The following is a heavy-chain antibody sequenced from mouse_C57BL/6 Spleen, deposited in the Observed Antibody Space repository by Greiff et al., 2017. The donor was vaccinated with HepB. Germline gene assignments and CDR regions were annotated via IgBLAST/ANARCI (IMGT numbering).Heavy chain of an antibody. CDR3: ASDYYGSSYWFAY. CDR1: GFSLTSYG. J-gene: IGHJ3*01. D-gene: IGHD1-1*01. V-gene: IGHV2-2*01. CDR2: IWSGGST. Sequence: VQLQQSGPGLVQPSQSLSITCTVSGFSLTSYGLHWVRQSPGKGLEWLGVIWSGGSTDYNAAFISRLSISKDNSKSQVFFKMNSLQADDTAIYYCASDYYGSSYWFAYWGQGTLVTVSA.